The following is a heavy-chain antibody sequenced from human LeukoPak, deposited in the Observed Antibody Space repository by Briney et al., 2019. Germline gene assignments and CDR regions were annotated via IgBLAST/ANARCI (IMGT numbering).Heavy chain of an antibody. CDR3: ARDLGYSSGWFSY. CDR1: GFTFSNYA. D-gene: IGHD6-19*01. CDR2: ISFDGTNK. Sequence: GGSLRLSCAASGFTFSNYAMHWVRQAPGKGLEWVAVISFDGTNKYYANSVQGRFTISRDNSKNTLYLQMNSLRAEDTAVYYCARDLGYSSGWFSYWGQGSLVTVSS. J-gene: IGHJ4*02. V-gene: IGHV3-30-3*01.